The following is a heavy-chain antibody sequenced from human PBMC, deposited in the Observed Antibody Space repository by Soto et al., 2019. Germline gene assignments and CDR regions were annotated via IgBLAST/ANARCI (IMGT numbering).Heavy chain of an antibody. CDR3: ARGYSSSWYGFDY. Sequence: SDTLSLTCAVYGGSFSGYYWSWIRQPPGKGLEWIGEINHSGSTNYNPSLKSRVTISVDTSKNQFSLKLSSVTAADTAVYYCARGYSSSWYGFDYWGQGTLVNVSS. V-gene: IGHV4-34*01. CDR2: INHSGST. D-gene: IGHD6-13*01. CDR1: GGSFSGYY. J-gene: IGHJ4*02.